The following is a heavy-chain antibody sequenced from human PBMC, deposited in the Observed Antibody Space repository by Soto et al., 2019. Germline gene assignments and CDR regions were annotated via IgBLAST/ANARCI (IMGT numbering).Heavy chain of an antibody. CDR3: VKLLNGDAFDI. CDR1: GFTFSSYA. J-gene: IGHJ3*02. V-gene: IGHV3-64D*06. CDR2: ISSNGGST. Sequence: GGSLRLSCSASGFTFSSYAMHWVRQAPGKGLEYVSAISSNGGSTYYADSVKGRFTISRDNSKNTLYLQMSSLRAEDTDVDYCVKLLNGDAFDIWGQGTMVTVSS.